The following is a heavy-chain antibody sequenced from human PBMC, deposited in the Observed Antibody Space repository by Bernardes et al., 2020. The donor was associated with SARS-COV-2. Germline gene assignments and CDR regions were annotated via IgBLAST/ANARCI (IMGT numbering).Heavy chain of an antibody. J-gene: IGHJ4*02. Sequence: GGSLRLSCAASGFTFSSYAMHWVRQAPGKGLEWVAVISYDGSNKYYADSVKGRFTISRDNSKNTLYLQMNSLRAEDTAVYYCARDTGGSISNWGQGTLVTVSS. CDR2: ISYDGSNK. D-gene: IGHD2-8*02. CDR1: GFTFSSYA. V-gene: IGHV3-30-3*01. CDR3: ARDTGGSISN.